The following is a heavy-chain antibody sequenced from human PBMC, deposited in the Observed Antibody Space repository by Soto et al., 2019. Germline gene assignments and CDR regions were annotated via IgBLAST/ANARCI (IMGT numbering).Heavy chain of an antibody. V-gene: IGHV4-39*01. J-gene: IGHJ4*02. Sequence: SETLSLTCTVSGGSISSSSYYWGWVRQPPGKELEWIGAIFYIGNFWYNPSLNSQVTLSVDTSKTQFSVKLSSVTAADTAVYYCARQTGGFGYYFDYWGQGTLVTVSS. CDR1: GGSISSSSYY. CDR3: ARQTGGFGYYFDY. CDR2: IFYIGNF. D-gene: IGHD3-16*01.